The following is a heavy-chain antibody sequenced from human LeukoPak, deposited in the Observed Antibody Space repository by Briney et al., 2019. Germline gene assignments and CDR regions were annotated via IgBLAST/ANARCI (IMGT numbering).Heavy chain of an antibody. Sequence: GGSLRLSCAASGFTFSSYAMHWVRQAPGKGLEWVAVISYDGSNKYYADSVKGRFTISGDNSKNTLYLQMNSLRAEDTAVYYCARDRGLQFGVTITNYYYYGMDVWGQGTTVTVSS. CDR3: ARDRGLQFGVTITNYYYYGMDV. CDR1: GFTFSSYA. D-gene: IGHD3-10*01. J-gene: IGHJ6*02. CDR2: ISYDGSNK. V-gene: IGHV3-30*04.